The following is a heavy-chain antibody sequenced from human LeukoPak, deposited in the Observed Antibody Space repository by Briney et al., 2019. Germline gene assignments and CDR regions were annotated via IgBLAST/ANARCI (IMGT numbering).Heavy chain of an antibody. V-gene: IGHV3-30*04. CDR1: GFTFSSYA. CDR2: ISYDGSNK. Sequence: GGSLRLSCAASGFTFSSYAMHWVRQAPGKGLEWVAVISYDGSNKYYADSVKGRFTTSRDNAKNSLYLQMNSLRAEDTAVYYCARGYYYGLDVGGKGTTVTVSS. CDR3: ARGYYYGLDV. D-gene: IGHD2-15*01. J-gene: IGHJ6*04.